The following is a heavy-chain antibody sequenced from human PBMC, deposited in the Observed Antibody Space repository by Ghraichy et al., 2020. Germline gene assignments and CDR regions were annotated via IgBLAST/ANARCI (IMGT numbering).Heavy chain of an antibody. J-gene: IGHJ3*02. Sequence: GSLRLSCAASGFTFNSFTIHWVRQAPGKGLEWVAGISFDGSKKYYADSVKGRFTVSRDNPRNTLYLQMDSLRAEDTAVYYSARAVWGGGAFDIWGQGTMVTVSS. CDR2: ISFDGSKK. CDR1: GFTFNSFT. V-gene: IGHV3-30*04. D-gene: IGHD3-10*01. CDR3: ARAVWGGGAFDI.